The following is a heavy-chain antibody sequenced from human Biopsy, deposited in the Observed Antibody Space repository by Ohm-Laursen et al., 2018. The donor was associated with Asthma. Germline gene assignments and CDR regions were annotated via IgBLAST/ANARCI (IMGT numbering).Heavy chain of an antibody. Sequence: GSSVKVSCKASGYTFINYAIHWVRQAPGQRLEWMGWINAGNGNTKYSQKVQGRVTITRDTSASTAYMDLSSLRSDDTAVYYCAREVLWFGESTNPGGMDVWGQGTTVTVSS. CDR1: GYTFINYA. CDR2: INAGNGNT. D-gene: IGHD3-10*01. J-gene: IGHJ6*02. V-gene: IGHV1-3*01. CDR3: AREVLWFGESTNPGGMDV.